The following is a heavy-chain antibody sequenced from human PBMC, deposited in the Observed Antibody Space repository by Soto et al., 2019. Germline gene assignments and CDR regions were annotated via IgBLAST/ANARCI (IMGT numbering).Heavy chain of an antibody. J-gene: IGHJ5*02. V-gene: IGHV4-39*01. CDR1: GGSISSSSYY. CDR2: IYYSGST. Sequence: PSETLSLTCTVSGGSISSSSYYWGWIRQPPGKGLEWIGSIYYSGSTYYNPSLKSRVTISVDTSKNQFSLKLSSVTAADTAVYYCAGPQIAAAGRGWFDPWGQGTLVTVSS. D-gene: IGHD6-13*01. CDR3: AGPQIAAAGRGWFDP.